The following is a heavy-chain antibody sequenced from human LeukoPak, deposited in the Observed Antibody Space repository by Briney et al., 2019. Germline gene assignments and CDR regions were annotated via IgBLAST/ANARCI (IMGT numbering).Heavy chain of an antibody. CDR1: GGSISSGSYY. J-gene: IGHJ6*03. D-gene: IGHD2-21*02. CDR2: IYTTGST. Sequence: SETLSLTCTVSGGSISSGSYYWSWIRQPAGKGLEWIGRIYTTGSTNYNPSLKSRLTISVDTSKNQFSLKLRSVTAADTAVYYCARLKCGGDCRGYSYSTHMAVWGKGTT. V-gene: IGHV4-61*02. CDR3: ARLKCGGDCRGYSYSTHMAV.